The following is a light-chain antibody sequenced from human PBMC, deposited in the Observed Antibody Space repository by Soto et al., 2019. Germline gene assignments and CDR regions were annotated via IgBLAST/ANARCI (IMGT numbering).Light chain of an antibody. CDR2: DAS. J-gene: IGKJ1*01. CDR3: QQYEKWPPTT. V-gene: IGKV3-15*01. Sequence: EILMTQSPATLAASPGERATLSCRASQSVGSKLAWYQQKPGQPPRLVMFDASIRATGVPARFIGGGSGTEFTLTIISLQSEDFGLYSCQQYEKWPPTTFGQGTKVDIK. CDR1: QSVGSK.